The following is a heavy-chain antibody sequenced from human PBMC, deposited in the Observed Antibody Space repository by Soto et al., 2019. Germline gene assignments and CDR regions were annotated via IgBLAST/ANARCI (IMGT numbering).Heavy chain of an antibody. CDR1: GGSFSGYY. Sequence: LSLTCAVYGGSFSGYYWSWIRQPPGKGLEWIGEINHSGSTNYNPSLKSRVTISVDTSKNQFSLKLSSVTAADTAVYYCARAMAAMVNYFDYWGQGTLVTVSS. V-gene: IGHV4-34*01. CDR3: ARAMAAMVNYFDY. D-gene: IGHD5-18*01. CDR2: INHSGST. J-gene: IGHJ4*02.